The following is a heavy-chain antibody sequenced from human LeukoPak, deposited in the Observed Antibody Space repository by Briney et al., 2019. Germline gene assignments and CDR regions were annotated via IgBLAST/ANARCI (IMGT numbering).Heavy chain of an antibody. CDR1: GGSISSGSYY. CDR2: IYTSGST. CDR3: ARGLPGYGPSAFDI. V-gene: IGHV4-61*02. J-gene: IGHJ3*02. Sequence: SETLSLTCTVSGGSISSGSYYWSWIRQPAGKGLEWIGRIYTSGSTNYNPSLKSRVTISVDTSKNQFSLKLSSVTAADTAVYYCARGLPGYGPSAFDIWGQGTMVTVSS. D-gene: IGHD3-9*01.